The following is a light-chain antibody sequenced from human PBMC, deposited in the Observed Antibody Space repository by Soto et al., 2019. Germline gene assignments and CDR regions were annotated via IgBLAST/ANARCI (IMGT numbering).Light chain of an antibody. CDR1: PGLVLSAGNTY. J-gene: IGKJ1*01. Sequence: DVVMTQSPLFLPVPLGQPASISCRSSPGLVLSAGNTYLSLFHQRPGQSPRRLIFTISERASGVPDRFSGSGSGTDFTRKISGLEAEDVGVYYRMQSEHWPWTFGPGNRVEV. CDR3: MQSEHWPWT. V-gene: IGKV2-30*01. CDR2: TIS.